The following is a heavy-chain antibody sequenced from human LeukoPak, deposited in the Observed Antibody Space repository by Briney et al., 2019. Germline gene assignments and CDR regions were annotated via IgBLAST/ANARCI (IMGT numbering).Heavy chain of an antibody. CDR1: SASITSSPYF. J-gene: IGHJ4*02. D-gene: IGHD3-10*01. V-gene: IGHV4-39*01. Sequence: SETLSLTCTVSSASITSSPYFWGWIRQSPGKGLEGFGSISYSGTTYYNPSLKSRVTISVDTSKNQFSLKLNSVTAADTAVFYCAANSADYNTLGSSYKVWGQGTLVTVSS. CDR3: AANSADYNTLGSSYKV. CDR2: ISYSGTT.